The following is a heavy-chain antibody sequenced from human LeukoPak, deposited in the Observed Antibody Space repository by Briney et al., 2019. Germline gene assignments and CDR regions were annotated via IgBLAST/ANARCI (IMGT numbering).Heavy chain of an antibody. V-gene: IGHV5-51*01. CDR1: GYSFNSYW. D-gene: IGHD6-19*01. Sequence: GESLKISCKGSGYSFNSYWIGWVRQMPGKGLEWMGIIYPGDSDTRYSPSFQGQVTISADKSISTAYLQWSSLKASDTAMYYCARGPLGSGLPGRSSWFDPWGQGTLVTVSS. CDR3: ARGPLGSGLPGRSSWFDP. CDR2: IYPGDSDT. J-gene: IGHJ5*02.